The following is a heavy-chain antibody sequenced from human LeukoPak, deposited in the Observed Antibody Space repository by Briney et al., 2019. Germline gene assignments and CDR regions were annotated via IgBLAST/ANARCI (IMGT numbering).Heavy chain of an antibody. Sequence: GGSLRLSCAASGFTFSSYGMSWVRQAPGKGLEWVSYISSSGSTIYYADSVKGRFTISRDNAKNSLYLQMNSLRAEDTAVYYCAREMGIAAFDYWGQGTLVTVSS. J-gene: IGHJ4*02. CDR1: GFTFSSYG. CDR3: AREMGIAAFDY. V-gene: IGHV3-48*04. D-gene: IGHD6-13*01. CDR2: ISSSGSTI.